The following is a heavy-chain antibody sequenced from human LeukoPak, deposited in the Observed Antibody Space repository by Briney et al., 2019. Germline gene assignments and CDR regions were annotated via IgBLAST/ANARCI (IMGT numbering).Heavy chain of an antibody. Sequence: GGSLRLSCAASGFTFSSCWMSWVRQAPGKGLEWVANIKQDGSEEYYVDSVKGRFTISRDNAKNSLYLQMNSLRAEDTAVYYCAGYCSSTSCYFVDYWGQGTLVTVSS. J-gene: IGHJ4*02. D-gene: IGHD2-2*01. CDR1: GFTFSSCW. CDR3: AGYCSSTSCYFVDY. V-gene: IGHV3-7*03. CDR2: IKQDGSEE.